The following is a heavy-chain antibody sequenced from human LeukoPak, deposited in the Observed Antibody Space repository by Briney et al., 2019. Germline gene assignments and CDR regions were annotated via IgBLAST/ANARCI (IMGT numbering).Heavy chain of an antibody. CDR3: AKDQKQWLDKDNWFDP. CDR1: GFTFSSSA. J-gene: IGHJ5*02. Sequence: PGGSLRLSCAASGFTFSSSAMSWVRQAPGKGLEWVSAISGSGGSTYYADSVKGRFTISRDNSKNTLYLQMNSLRAEDTAVYYCAKDQKQWLDKDNWFDPWGQGTLVTVSS. D-gene: IGHD6-19*01. CDR2: ISGSGGST. V-gene: IGHV3-23*01.